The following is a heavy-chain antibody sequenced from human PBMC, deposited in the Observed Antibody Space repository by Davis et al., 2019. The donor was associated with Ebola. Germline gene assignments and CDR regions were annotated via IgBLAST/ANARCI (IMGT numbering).Heavy chain of an antibody. CDR3: TRPVGGANRFDP. CDR1: GFTFSSYW. V-gene: IGHV3-74*01. J-gene: IGHJ5*02. CDR2: INSDGNST. D-gene: IGHD3-16*01. Sequence: PGGSLRLSCAASGFTFSSYWMGWVRQAPGKGLVWVSHINSDGNSTNYADSVKGRFTISRDNAKNTLYLQMNSLRAEDTAVYYCTRPVGGANRFDPWGQGTLVTVSS.